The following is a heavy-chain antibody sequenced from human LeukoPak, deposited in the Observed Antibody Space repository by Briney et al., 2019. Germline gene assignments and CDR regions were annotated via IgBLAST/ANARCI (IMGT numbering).Heavy chain of an antibody. Sequence: SVKVSCKASGGTFSSYAISWVRQAPGQGLEWMGGIIPIFGTANYAQKFQGRVTMTRDTSTSTVYMELSSLRSEDTAVYYCARDQLGETDYWGQGTLVTVSS. J-gene: IGHJ4*02. V-gene: IGHV1-69*05. CDR3: ARDQLGETDY. CDR2: IIPIFGTA. D-gene: IGHD3-10*01. CDR1: GGTFSSYA.